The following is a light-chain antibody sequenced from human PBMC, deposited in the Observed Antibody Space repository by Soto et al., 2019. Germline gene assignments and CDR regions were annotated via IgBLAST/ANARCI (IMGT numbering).Light chain of an antibody. J-gene: IGLJ1*01. V-gene: IGLV2-23*03. CDR2: EGS. Sequence: QSALRQPASVSGSPGQSITFFCTGTSSDVGSYNLVSWYQQHPGKAPKLMIYEGSKRPSGVSDRFSGSKSGNTASLTISGLQAEDEADYYCCSYAGSSTFSYVFGTGTKVTVL. CDR3: CSYAGSSTFSYV. CDR1: SSDVGSYNL.